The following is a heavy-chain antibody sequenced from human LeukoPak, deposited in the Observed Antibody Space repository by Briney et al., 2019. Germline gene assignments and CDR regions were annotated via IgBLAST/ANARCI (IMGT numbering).Heavy chain of an antibody. V-gene: IGHV4-59*08. D-gene: IGHD5-18*01. J-gene: IGHJ4*02. CDR1: GGSISSYY. Sequence: SETLSLTCTVSGGSISSYYWSWIRQPPGKGLEWIGYIYYSGSTNYNPSLKSRVTISVDTSKNQFSLKLSSVTTADTAVYYCARSHPGYSYGYSDYWGQGTLVTVSS. CDR2: IYYSGST. CDR3: ARSHPGYSYGYSDY.